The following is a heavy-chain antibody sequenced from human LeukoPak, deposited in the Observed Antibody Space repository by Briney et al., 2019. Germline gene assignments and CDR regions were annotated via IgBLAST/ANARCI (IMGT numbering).Heavy chain of an antibody. CDR3: ARHGIVDSSRKYYFDY. D-gene: IGHD6-13*01. Sequence: SETLSLTCTVSGGSISSGGHYWSWIRQPAGKGLEYLGRIYSTGSTNYNPSLKSRVTISVDTSKNQFSLNLNSVTAEDTAVYFCARHGIVDSSRKYYFDYWGQGTLVTVSS. CDR2: IYSTGST. J-gene: IGHJ4*02. CDR1: GGSISSGGHY. V-gene: IGHV4-61*02.